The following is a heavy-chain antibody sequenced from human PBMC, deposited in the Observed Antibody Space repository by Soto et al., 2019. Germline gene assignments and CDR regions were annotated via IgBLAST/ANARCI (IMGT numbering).Heavy chain of an antibody. CDR3: ARAELEAGGSYGALVDY. J-gene: IGHJ4*02. CDR1: GGTFSSYA. Sequence: QVQLVQSGAEVNKPGSSVKFSCKASGGTFSSYAISWVRQAPGQGLEWMGGIIPIFGTANYAQKFQGRVTITAEKSTSTAYMELSSLRSEDTAVYYCARAELEAGGSYGALVDYWGQGTLVTVSS. CDR2: IIPIFGTA. V-gene: IGHV1-69*06. D-gene: IGHD1-26*01.